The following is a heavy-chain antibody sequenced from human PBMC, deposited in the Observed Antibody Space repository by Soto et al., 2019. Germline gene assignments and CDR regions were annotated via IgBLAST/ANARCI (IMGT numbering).Heavy chain of an antibody. CDR3: ARSTSGYDYYFDY. CDR2: IYHSGST. V-gene: IGHV4-30-2*01. J-gene: IGHJ4*02. CDR1: GGSISSGGYS. D-gene: IGHD5-12*01. Sequence: SETLSLTCAVSGGSISSGGYSWSWIRQPPGKGLEWIGYIYHSGSTYYNPSLKSRVTISVDRSKNQFSLKLSSVTAADTAVYYCARSTSGYDYYFDYWGQGTRVTVSS.